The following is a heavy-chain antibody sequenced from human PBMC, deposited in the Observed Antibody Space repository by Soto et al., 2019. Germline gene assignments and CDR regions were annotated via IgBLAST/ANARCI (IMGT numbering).Heavy chain of an antibody. CDR1: GFTFSYAW. Sequence: PGGSLRLSCAVSGFTFSYAWMNWVRQAPGKGLEWVGRIKSKTDGGTTEYAAPVKGRFTISRDDSKNMVFLQMNSLKTEDTAVYYCTRDKTRAPDYWGQGTLVTLSS. CDR2: IKSKTDGGTT. V-gene: IGHV3-15*07. CDR3: TRDKTRAPDY. J-gene: IGHJ4*02.